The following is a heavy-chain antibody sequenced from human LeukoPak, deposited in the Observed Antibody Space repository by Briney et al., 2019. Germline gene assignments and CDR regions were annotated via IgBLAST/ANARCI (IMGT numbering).Heavy chain of an antibody. CDR3: ARDGDSRLYSTYYYYYGMDV. D-gene: IGHD2-8*01. V-gene: IGHV6-1*01. CDR2: TYYRSKWYN. CDR1: GDSVSSNSAA. J-gene: IGHJ6*02. Sequence: SQTFSLTCAISGDSVSSNSAAWNWIRQSPSRGLEWLGRTYYRSKWYNDYAVSVKSRITINLDTSKNQFSLQLNSVTPEDTAVYYCARDGDSRLYSTYYYYYGMDVWGQGTTVTVSS.